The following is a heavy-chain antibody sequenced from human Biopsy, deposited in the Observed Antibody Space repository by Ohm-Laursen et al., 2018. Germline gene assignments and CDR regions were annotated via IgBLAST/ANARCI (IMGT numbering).Heavy chain of an antibody. V-gene: IGHV1-69*06. D-gene: IGHD4-17*01. CDR2: VIPISNTA. J-gene: IGHJ4*02. CDR3: ATLTEDYGASPDS. Sequence: GASVKVSCKASGYSFTTYDVNWVRQARGQGLEWMGRVIPISNTANYAQNFQDRLTITADRSTNTAYMELNSLRSEDTAVYFCATLTEDYGASPDSWGQGTLVVVSS. CDR1: GYSFTTYD.